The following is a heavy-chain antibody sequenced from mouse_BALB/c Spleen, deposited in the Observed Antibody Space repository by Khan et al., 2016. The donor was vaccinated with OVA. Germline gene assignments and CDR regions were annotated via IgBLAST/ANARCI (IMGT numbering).Heavy chain of an antibody. CDR2: INPSNIYT. D-gene: IGHD2-10*01. CDR1: GYTFTSYT. CDR3: SSVGPYPGNYGAWFAY. Sequence: QVQLKQSGAELARPGASVKMSCKASGYTFTSYTIHWVKQRPGQGLEWIGYINPSNIYTNYNQKFRDKATLTADKSSRTAYIQLSSLTSEDSAVXYCSSVGPYPGNYGAWFAYWGQGTLVTVSA. J-gene: IGHJ3*01. V-gene: IGHV1-4*01.